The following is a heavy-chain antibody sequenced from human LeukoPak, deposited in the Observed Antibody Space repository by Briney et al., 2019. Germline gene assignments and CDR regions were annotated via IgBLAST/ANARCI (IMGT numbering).Heavy chain of an antibody. CDR3: ARLHYDFWSGLYYMDV. CDR1: GGSISSYY. CDR2: IYTSGST. V-gene: IGHV4-4*09. D-gene: IGHD3-3*01. J-gene: IGHJ6*03. Sequence: SETLSLTCTVSGGSISSYYWSWIRQPPGKGLEWIGYIYTSGSTNYNPSLKSRVTISVDTSKNQFSLKLSSVTAADTAVYYCARLHYDFWSGLYYMDVWGKGTTVTVSS.